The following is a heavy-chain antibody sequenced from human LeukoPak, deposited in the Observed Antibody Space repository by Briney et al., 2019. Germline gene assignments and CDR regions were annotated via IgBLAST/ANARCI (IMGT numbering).Heavy chain of an antibody. D-gene: IGHD3-3*01. CDR3: ARGVLWSGYFYFDY. V-gene: IGHV3-72*01. Sequence: PGGSLRLSCAVSGLTFSDYYMDWVRQAPGKGLEWVGRIRNKANSYTTEYAASVKGRFTISRDDSKNSLYLQMNSLKAEDTAMYYCARGVLWSGYFYFDYWGQGTLVTVSS. CDR2: IRNKANSYTT. CDR1: GLTFSDYY. J-gene: IGHJ4*02.